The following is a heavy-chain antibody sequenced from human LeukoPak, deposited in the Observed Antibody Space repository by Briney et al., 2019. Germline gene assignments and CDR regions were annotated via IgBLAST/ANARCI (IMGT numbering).Heavy chain of an antibody. J-gene: IGHJ5*02. V-gene: IGHV1-69*01. CDR1: GGTFSSYA. D-gene: IGHD2-15*01. Sequence: GPSVKVSCKASGGTFSSYAISWVRQAPGQGLEWMGGIIPIFGTANYAQKFQGRVTITADESTSTAYMELSSLRSEDTAVYYCARDAIVARGNWFDPWGQGTLVTVSS. CDR2: IIPIFGTA. CDR3: ARDAIVARGNWFDP.